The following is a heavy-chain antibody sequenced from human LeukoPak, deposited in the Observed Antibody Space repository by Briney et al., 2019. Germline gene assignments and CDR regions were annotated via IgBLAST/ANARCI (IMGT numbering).Heavy chain of an antibody. CDR2: ISAYNGNT. CDR3: ASYDILTGYTILDY. D-gene: IGHD3-9*01. CDR1: GYTFTSYG. Sequence: ASVKVPCKASGYTFTSYGISWVRQAPGQGLEWMGWISAYNGNTNYAQKFQGRVTMTTDTSTSTAYMELRSLRSDDTAVYYCASYDILTGYTILDYWGQGTLVTVSS. V-gene: IGHV1-18*01. J-gene: IGHJ4*02.